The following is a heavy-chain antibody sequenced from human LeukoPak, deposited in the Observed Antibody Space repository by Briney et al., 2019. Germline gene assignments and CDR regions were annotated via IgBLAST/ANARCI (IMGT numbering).Heavy chain of an antibody. D-gene: IGHD4-17*01. CDR3: AREGGTREYNGDTWRHFFDF. CDR1: GYSFSVYS. V-gene: IGHV1-46*01. J-gene: IGHJ4*02. CDR2: IDPNGGTT. Sequence: VAAVKVSCKASGYSFSVYSIDWVRQAPGQGLEWVGTIDPNGGTTSLALKFQGRVTLTRDMSTNTVSMELRSLRPEDTAVYFCAREGGTREYNGDTWRHFFDFWGQGTLVTVSA.